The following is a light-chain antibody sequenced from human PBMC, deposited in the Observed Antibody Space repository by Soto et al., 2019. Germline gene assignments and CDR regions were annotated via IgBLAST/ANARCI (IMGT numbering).Light chain of an antibody. V-gene: IGKV1-27*01. J-gene: IGKJ1*01. Sequence: DITMTQSPSSLSATEGDRVTIPCRASQGISKYLAWYQQKPGKVPKLLIYAAVVLQSGVPSRFSGSGSGTDFTLTISSLQPEDFATYYCLQDYNFPWTFCQGTKVAIK. CDR3: LQDYNFPWT. CDR2: AAV. CDR1: QGISKY.